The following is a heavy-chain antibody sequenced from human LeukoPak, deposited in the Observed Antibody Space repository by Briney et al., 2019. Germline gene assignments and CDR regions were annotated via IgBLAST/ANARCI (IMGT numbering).Heavy chain of an antibody. Sequence: PGGSLRLSCAASVFTFSSYAMSWVRQAPGKGLEWVSGLTGSGGNTYYADSVKGRFTISRDNSKNTLSLQMNSLRAEDTAVYYCAKGAYDYIEIAYFDYWGQGSLVTVSS. CDR2: LTGSGGNT. D-gene: IGHD5-12*01. CDR1: VFTFSSYA. V-gene: IGHV3-23*01. CDR3: AKGAYDYIEIAYFDY. J-gene: IGHJ4*02.